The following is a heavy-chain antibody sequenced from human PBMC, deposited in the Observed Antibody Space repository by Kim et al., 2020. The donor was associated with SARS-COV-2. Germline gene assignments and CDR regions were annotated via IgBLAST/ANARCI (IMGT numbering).Heavy chain of an antibody. V-gene: IGHV4-59*01. CDR3: ARVGGYCSSTSCYVAGGYYYYGMDV. Sequence: SETLSLTCTVSGGSISSYYWSWIRQPPGKGLEWIGYIYYSGSTNYNPSLKSRVTISVDTYKNQFSLKLSSVTAADTAVYYCARVGGYCSSTSCYVAGGYYYYGMDVWGQGTTVTVS. CDR2: IYYSGST. J-gene: IGHJ6*02. D-gene: IGHD2-2*01. CDR1: GGSISSYY.